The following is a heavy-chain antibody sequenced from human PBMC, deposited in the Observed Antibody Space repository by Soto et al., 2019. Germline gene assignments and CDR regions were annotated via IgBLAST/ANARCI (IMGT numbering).Heavy chain of an antibody. D-gene: IGHD4-17*01. V-gene: IGHV3-33*01. Sequence: GGSLRLSCAASGFTFSSYGMHWVRQAPGKGLEWVAVIWYDGSNKYYADSVKGRFTISRDNSKNALYLQMNSLRAEDTAVYYCARADTVTTAQIDYWGQGTLVTVSS. J-gene: IGHJ4*02. CDR3: ARADTVTTAQIDY. CDR2: IWYDGSNK. CDR1: GFTFSSYG.